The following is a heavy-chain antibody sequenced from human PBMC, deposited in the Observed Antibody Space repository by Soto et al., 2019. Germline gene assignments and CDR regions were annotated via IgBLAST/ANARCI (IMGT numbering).Heavy chain of an antibody. CDR2: IYYSGST. D-gene: IGHD6-13*01. V-gene: IGHV4-59*01. J-gene: IGHJ6*02. Sequence: PSETLSLTCTVSGGSISSYYWSWIRQPPGKGLEWIGYIYYSGSTNYNPSLKSRVTISVDTSKNQFSLKLSSATAADTAVYYCARDRTPAAGTLYGMDVWGQGTTVTVSS. CDR3: ARDRTPAAGTLYGMDV. CDR1: GGSISSYY.